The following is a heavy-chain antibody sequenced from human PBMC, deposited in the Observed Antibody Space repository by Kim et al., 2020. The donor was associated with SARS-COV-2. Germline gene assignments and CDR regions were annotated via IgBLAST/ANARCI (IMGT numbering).Heavy chain of an antibody. Sequence: GGSLRLSCAASGFTFANYPMSWVRQAPGKGLEWVSTFSSSGGEIHYADSVQGRFTISRDNSKNTLDLQMNSLRAEDTALYYCAKVVDGGHNGFSGAFDIWGQGTMVTVSS. CDR3: AKVVDGGHNGFSGAFDI. CDR2: FSSSGGEI. CDR1: GFTFANYP. V-gene: IGHV3-23*01. J-gene: IGHJ3*02. D-gene: IGHD5-12*01.